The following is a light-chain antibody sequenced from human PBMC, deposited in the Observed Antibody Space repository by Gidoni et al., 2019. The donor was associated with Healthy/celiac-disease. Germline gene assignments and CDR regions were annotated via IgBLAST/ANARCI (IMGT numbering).Light chain of an antibody. J-gene: IGLJ1*01. V-gene: IGLV2-14*01. CDR1: SSDVGGYNY. CDR3: SSYTSSSTLGV. Sequence: QSALTQPASVSGSPGQSITISCTGTSSDVGGYNYVSWYQQHPGKATKLMIYEVSNRPSGVSNRFSGSKSGNTASLTISVLQAEDEADYYCSSYTSSSTLGVFGTGTKVTVL. CDR2: EVS.